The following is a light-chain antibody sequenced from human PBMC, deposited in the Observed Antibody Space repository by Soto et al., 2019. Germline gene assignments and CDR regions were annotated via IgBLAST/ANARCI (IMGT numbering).Light chain of an antibody. CDR3: SSYSNTSTLYV. CDR1: SKDVGGYNY. J-gene: IGLJ1*01. CDR2: DVN. Sequence: QSVLTQPASVSGFPGQSITISCTGTSKDVGGYNYVSWCQKHPGRAPKLKIYDVNKRPSGVSNLFSGSKSGNTASLTISGLQAEDEADYYCSSYSNTSTLYVFGTGTKVTVL. V-gene: IGLV2-14*01.